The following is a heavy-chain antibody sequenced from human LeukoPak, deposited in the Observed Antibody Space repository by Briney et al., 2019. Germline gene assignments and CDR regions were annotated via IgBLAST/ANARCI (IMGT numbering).Heavy chain of an antibody. CDR1: GGSISSGSYY. D-gene: IGHD5-18*01. CDR2: IYTSGST. J-gene: IGHJ3*02. Sequence: TSETLSLTCTVSGGSISSGSYYWSWIRQPAGKGLEWIGRIYTSGSTNYYPSLKSRVTISVDTSKNQFSLKLSSVTAADTAVYYCARSRGYSYGPRQAFDIWGQGTMVTVSS. V-gene: IGHV4-61*02. CDR3: ARSRGYSYGPRQAFDI.